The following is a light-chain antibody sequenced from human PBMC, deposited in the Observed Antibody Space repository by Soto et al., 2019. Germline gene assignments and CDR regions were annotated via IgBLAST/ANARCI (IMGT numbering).Light chain of an antibody. CDR1: QTMTRAY. V-gene: IGKV3-20*01. CDR2: AAS. CDR3: HQYHSPPQT. Sequence: EIVLMQSPGTLSLSPGERATLSCRASQTMTRAYVAWYQQKPGQAPRLLIYAASYRATGISGKFSGSGSGTDFSLTISRLEPEDSAVYYCHQYHSPPQTFGQGTKVEIK. J-gene: IGKJ2*01.